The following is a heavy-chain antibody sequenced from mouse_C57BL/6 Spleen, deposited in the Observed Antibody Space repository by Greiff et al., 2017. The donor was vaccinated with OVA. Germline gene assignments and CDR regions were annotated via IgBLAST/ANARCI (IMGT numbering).Heavy chain of an antibody. J-gene: IGHJ3*01. V-gene: IGHV1-15*01. CDR1: GYTFTDYE. Sequence: QVQLQQSGAELVRPGASVTLSCKASGYTFTDYEMHWVKQTPVHGLEWIGAIDPETGGTAYNQKFKGTAILPADQSSSTAYMELRSLTSEDSAVYYWTSITTVGAKECAYWGQGTLVTVSA. CDR3: TSITTVGAKECAY. CDR2: IDPETGGT. D-gene: IGHD1-1*01.